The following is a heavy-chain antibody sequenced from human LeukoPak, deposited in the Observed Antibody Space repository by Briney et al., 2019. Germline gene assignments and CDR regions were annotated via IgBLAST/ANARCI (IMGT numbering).Heavy chain of an antibody. J-gene: IGHJ3*02. V-gene: IGHV3-72*01. CDR1: GITFSDHY. Sequence: GGSLRLSCAASGITFSDHYMDWVRQAPGKGLEWVGRTRNKANSYTTEYAASVKGRFTISRDDSKNSLYLQMNSLKTEDTAVYYCAREHHYSSGWHDAFDIWGQGTMVTVSS. CDR2: TRNKANSYTT. CDR3: AREHHYSSGWHDAFDI. D-gene: IGHD6-19*01.